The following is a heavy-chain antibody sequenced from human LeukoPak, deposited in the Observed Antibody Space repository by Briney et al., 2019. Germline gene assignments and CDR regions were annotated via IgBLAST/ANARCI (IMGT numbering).Heavy chain of an antibody. CDR2: IYHSGST. CDR3: ARDARYYDSSGYYAFDI. V-gene: IGHV4-59*01. Sequence: SETLSLTCTVSGGSISPYYWSWIRQPAEKGLEWIGYIYHSGSTTYNPSLKSRVTISVDKSKNQFSLKLSSVTAADTAVYYCARDARYYDSSGYYAFDIWGQGTMVTVSS. CDR1: GGSISPYY. J-gene: IGHJ3*02. D-gene: IGHD3-22*01.